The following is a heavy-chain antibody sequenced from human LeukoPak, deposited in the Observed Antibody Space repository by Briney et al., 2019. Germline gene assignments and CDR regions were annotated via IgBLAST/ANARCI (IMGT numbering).Heavy chain of an antibody. J-gene: IGHJ5*02. CDR2: ITSSGSSI. Sequence: GGSLRLSCAASGFTFSSYEMNWVRQAPGKGLEWVSYITSSGSSIYYADSVRGRFTMSRDNAKNSLYLQMNSLRAEDTAVYYCARELGGLNWFDPWGQGTLVTVSS. CDR3: ARELGGLNWFDP. CDR1: GFTFSSYE. V-gene: IGHV3-48*03. D-gene: IGHD3-16*01.